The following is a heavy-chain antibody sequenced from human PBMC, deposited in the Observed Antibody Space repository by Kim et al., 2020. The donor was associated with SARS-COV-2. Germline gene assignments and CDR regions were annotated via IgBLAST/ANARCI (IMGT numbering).Heavy chain of an antibody. Sequence: TYYADSVKGRFTLSRDNSKNTLDLQMNSLGVEDTAVYYCARGGAGWYLDLWGRGSLVTVSS. J-gene: IGHJ2*01. D-gene: IGHD1-26*01. CDR3: ARGGAGWYLDL. CDR2: T. V-gene: IGHV3-23*01.